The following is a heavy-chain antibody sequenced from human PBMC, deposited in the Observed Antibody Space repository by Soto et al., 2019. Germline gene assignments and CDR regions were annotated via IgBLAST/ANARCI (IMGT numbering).Heavy chain of an antibody. CDR3: ASSQGDY. J-gene: IGHJ4*02. CDR1: GFTFDDHN. Sequence: EVHLVESGGVAVKPGGSLRLSCAASGFTFDDHNMHWLRQGPGKGLEWVSLISWDGETTFYADSVKGRLTVSRDNARNFLYLTMSALTTEDSTLYYGASSQGDYWGQGTLVTVAS. CDR2: ISWDGETT. V-gene: IGHV3-43*01.